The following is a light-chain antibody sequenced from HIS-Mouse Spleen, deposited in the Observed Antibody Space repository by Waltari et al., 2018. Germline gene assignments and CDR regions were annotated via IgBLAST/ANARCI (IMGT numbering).Light chain of an antibody. V-gene: IGLV3-10*01. CDR3: YSTDSSGNHRV. J-gene: IGLJ2*01. CDR1: DLPKKY. CDR2: EDS. Sequence: SYELTQPPSVSVSPGQTARITCSGDDLPKKYANWYQHKSGQAPVLVIYEDSKRPSGIPERFSGSSSGTMATLTISGAQVEDEADYYCYSTDSSGNHRVFGGGTKLTVL.